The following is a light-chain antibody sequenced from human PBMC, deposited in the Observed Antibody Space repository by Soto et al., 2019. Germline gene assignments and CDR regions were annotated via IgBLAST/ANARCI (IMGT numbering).Light chain of an antibody. J-gene: IGKJ3*01. CDR2: DAS. V-gene: IGKV1-33*01. CDR3: QQYANLPLT. Sequence: DIQMTQSPSSLSASVGDRVTITCQASDDISNYLNWYLQKPGKAPKVLIFDASHLESGVPSRFSGGGSGTEFTFTISSLQAEDIATYYCQQYANLPLTFGPGTKVDIK. CDR1: DDISNY.